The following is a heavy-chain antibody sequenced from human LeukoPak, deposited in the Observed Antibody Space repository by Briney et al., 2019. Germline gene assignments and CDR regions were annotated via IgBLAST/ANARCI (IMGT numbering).Heavy chain of an antibody. CDR3: ARRGFLEWLFDY. Sequence: GGSLRLSCAASGFPFTYFGMHWVRQAPGKGLEWVANIKQDGSEKYYVDSVKGRFTISRDNAKNSLYLQMNSLRAEDTAVYYCARRGFLEWLFDYWGQGTLVTVSS. J-gene: IGHJ4*02. CDR2: IKQDGSEK. D-gene: IGHD3-3*01. V-gene: IGHV3-7*01. CDR1: GFPFTYFG.